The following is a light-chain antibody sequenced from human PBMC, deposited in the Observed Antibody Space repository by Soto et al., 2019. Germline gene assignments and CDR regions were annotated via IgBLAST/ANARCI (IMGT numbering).Light chain of an antibody. CDR1: QDIRKD. J-gene: IGKJ2*01. V-gene: IGKV1-6*01. CDR2: GAS. Sequence: AVKMSQSPSSLSASVGDRVTITCRASQDIRKDLAWYQQKPGKAPQILIYGASTLQTGVASRFSGSGSATDFTLTISSLQPEDSAAYYCLQDYNYPFTFGQGTKVAIK. CDR3: LQDYNYPFT.